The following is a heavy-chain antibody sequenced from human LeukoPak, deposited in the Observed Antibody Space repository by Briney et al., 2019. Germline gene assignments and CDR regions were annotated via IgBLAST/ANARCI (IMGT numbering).Heavy chain of an antibody. CDR1: GFTFSSYS. Sequence: GGSLRLSCAASGFTFSSYSMNWVRQAPGKGLEWVSSISSSSSYIYYADSVKGRFTISRDNAKNSLYLQMNSLRAEDTAVYYCARDPVLSSGYYNYDAFDIWGQGTMVTVSS. CDR2: ISSSSSYI. V-gene: IGHV3-21*01. J-gene: IGHJ3*02. D-gene: IGHD3-22*01. CDR3: ARDPVLSSGYYNYDAFDI.